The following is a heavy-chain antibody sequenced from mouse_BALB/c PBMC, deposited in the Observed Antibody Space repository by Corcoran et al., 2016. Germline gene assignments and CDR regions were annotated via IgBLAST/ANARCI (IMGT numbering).Heavy chain of an antibody. CDR1: GYSITSGYY. J-gene: IGHJ2*01. Sequence: DVQLQESGPGLVKPSQSLSLTCSVTGYSITSGYYWNWIRQFPGNKLEWMGYISYDGSNNYNPSLKNRISITRDTSKNQFFLKLNSVTTEDTATYYCVRDDYWGQGTTLTVSS. CDR2: ISYDGSN. CDR3: VRDDY. V-gene: IGHV3-6*02.